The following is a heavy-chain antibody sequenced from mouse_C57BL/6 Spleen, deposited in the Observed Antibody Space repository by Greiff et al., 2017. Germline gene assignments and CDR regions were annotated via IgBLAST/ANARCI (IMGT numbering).Heavy chain of an antibody. CDR2: IYPGDGDT. CDR3: AREIDYDYFDY. CDR1: GYAFSSSW. V-gene: IGHV1-82*01. D-gene: IGHD2-4*01. Sequence: QVQLQQSGPELVKPGASVKISCKASGYAFSSSWMNWVKQRPGKGLEWIGRIYPGDGDTNYNGKFKGKATLTADKSSSTAYMQRSSLTSEDSAVYFCAREIDYDYFDYWGQGTTLTVSS. J-gene: IGHJ2*01.